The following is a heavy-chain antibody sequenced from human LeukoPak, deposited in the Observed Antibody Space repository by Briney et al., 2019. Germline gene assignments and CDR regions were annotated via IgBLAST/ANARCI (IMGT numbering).Heavy chain of an antibody. D-gene: IGHD6-13*01. CDR2: INHSGST. J-gene: IGHJ4*02. CDR3: ARESLLAAAADY. V-gene: IGHV4-34*01. CDR1: GGSFSGYY. Sequence: KASETLSLTCAVYGGSFSGYYWSWIRQPPGKGLEWIGEINHSGSTNYNPSLKSRVTISVDTSKNQFSLKLSSVTAADTAVYYCARESLLAAAADYWGQGTLVTVSS.